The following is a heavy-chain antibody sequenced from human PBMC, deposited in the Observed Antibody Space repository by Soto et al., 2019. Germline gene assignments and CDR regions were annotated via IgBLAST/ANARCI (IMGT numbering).Heavy chain of an antibody. CDR2: INHSGST. V-gene: IGHV4-34*01. J-gene: IGHJ4*02. CDR3: ARSPTKYYYDSSGYYFGY. CDR1: GGSFSGYY. D-gene: IGHD3-22*01. Sequence: SETLSLTCAVYGGSFSGYYWSWIRQPPGKGLEWIGEINHSGSTNYNPSLKSRVTISVDTSKNQFSLKLSSVTAADTAVYYCARSPTKYYYDSSGYYFGYWGQGTLVTVSS.